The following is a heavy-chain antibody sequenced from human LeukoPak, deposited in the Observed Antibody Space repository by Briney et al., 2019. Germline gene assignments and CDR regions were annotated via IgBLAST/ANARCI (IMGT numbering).Heavy chain of an antibody. V-gene: IGHV4-39*01. Sequence: SETLSLTCTVSGGSISSSSYYWGWLRQPPGKGLEWIGIIYYSGSTYYNPSLKSRVTISVDTSKNQFSLKLSSVTAADTAVYYCARHSSIAAVAFFDPWGKGTLVTVSS. D-gene: IGHD6-19*01. CDR2: IYYSGST. CDR3: ARHSSIAAVAFFDP. J-gene: IGHJ5*02. CDR1: GGSISSSSYY.